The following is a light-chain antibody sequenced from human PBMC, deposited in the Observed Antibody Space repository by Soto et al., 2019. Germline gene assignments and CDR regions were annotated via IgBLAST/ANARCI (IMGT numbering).Light chain of an antibody. CDR1: QSIGTY. CDR2: DAS. J-gene: IGKJ4*01. CDR3: QPRNPLT. Sequence: EIVLTQSPATLSLSPGERATLSCRASQSIGTYLAWYQQKPGQAPRLLIYDASNRATGIPARFTGGGSGTDFTLTITSLEPEDFAVYYWQPRNPLTFGGGTKV. V-gene: IGKV3-11*01.